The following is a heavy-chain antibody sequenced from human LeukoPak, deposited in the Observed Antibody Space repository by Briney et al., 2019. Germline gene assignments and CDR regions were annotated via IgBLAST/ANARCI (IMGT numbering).Heavy chain of an antibody. CDR3: ARERCSGGSCYSSNWFDP. Sequence: GGSLRLSCAASGFTFSSYGMHWVRQAPGKGLEGVADIWYDGSNKYYADSVKGRFTISRDNSKNTLYLQMNSLRAEDTAVYYCARERCSGGSCYSSNWFDPWGQGTLVTVSS. J-gene: IGHJ5*02. D-gene: IGHD2-15*01. CDR2: IWYDGSNK. CDR1: GFTFSSYG. V-gene: IGHV3-33*01.